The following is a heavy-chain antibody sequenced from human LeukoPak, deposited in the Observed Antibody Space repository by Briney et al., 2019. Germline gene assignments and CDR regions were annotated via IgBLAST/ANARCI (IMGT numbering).Heavy chain of an antibody. CDR2: ISDYNGNT. CDR3: ARETYYDILTGYPGFDY. Sequence: ASVKVSCKAPGYTFTSYGISRVRQAPGQGLEWMGWISDYNGNTNNVQTLQGRVTLTTDTSTSTAYMELRSLRSDDTAVYYCARETYYDILTGYPGFDYWGQGTLVTVSS. J-gene: IGHJ4*02. V-gene: IGHV1-18*04. CDR1: GYTFTSYG. D-gene: IGHD3-9*01.